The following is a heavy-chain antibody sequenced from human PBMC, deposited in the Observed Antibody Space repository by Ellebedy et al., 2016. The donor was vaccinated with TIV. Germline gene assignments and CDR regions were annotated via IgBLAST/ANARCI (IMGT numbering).Heavy chain of an antibody. J-gene: IGHJ4*02. V-gene: IGHV3-23*01. CDR3: TKESGFVAAAGTGF. D-gene: IGHD6-13*01. Sequence: GESLKISCAASGFTFSSYAMSWVRQAPGKGLEWVSGISGFEQTTHYAESVEGRFAISRDNSKNTLYLQMNSLRVEDTAVYYCTKESGFVAAAGTGFWGQGTLVTVSS. CDR2: ISGFEQTT. CDR1: GFTFSSYA.